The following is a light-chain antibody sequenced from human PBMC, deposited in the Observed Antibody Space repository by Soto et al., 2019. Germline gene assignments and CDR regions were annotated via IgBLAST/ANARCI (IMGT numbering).Light chain of an antibody. Sequence: QSVLTQPASVSGSPGQSITNSCTGTTSDVGSYNYVSWYQHHLDQAPKLMIYAVSSRPSGVSDRFSGSKSVETAARTISGRQADDEADYYCSSYTSTSTLVVFGGGTKLSVL. CDR2: AVS. V-gene: IGLV2-14*03. CDR3: SSYTSTSTLVV. CDR1: TSDVGSYNY. J-gene: IGLJ2*01.